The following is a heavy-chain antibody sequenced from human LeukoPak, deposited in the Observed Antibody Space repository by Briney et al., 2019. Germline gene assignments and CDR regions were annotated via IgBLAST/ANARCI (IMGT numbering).Heavy chain of an antibody. Sequence: PGGSLRLSCAASGFTFSTQAMTWVRQAPGKGLEWVSTINSGGGTYYADSVKGRFTISRDNSKSTLYLQMNSLRVEDTAVYYCARDDQSRGPLDNWGQGTLVTVSS. CDR2: INSGGGT. CDR1: GFTFSTQA. CDR3: ARDDQSRGPLDN. J-gene: IGHJ4*02. V-gene: IGHV3-23*01. D-gene: IGHD3/OR15-3a*01.